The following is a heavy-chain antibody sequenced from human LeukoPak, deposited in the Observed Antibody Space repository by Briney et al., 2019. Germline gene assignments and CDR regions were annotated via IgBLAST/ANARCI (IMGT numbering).Heavy chain of an antibody. CDR2: IYYSGTT. CDR1: GGSIRNYY. D-gene: IGHD6-19*01. V-gene: IGHV4-59*01. Sequence: SETLSLTCTVSGGSIRNYYWSWIRQPPGKGLEWIGYIYYSGTTNFNPSLKSRVTISIDTSKNQFSLKLSSVTAADTAVYYCARCFGSGCPNGVFDYWGQGTLVTVSS. J-gene: IGHJ4*02. CDR3: ARCFGSGCPNGVFDY.